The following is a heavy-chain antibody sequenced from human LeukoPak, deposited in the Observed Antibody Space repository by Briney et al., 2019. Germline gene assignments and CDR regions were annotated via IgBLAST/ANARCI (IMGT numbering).Heavy chain of an antibody. CDR2: INHSGST. Sequence: SETLSLTCAVYGGSFSGYYWSWIRQPPGKGLEWIGEINHSGSTNYNPSLKSRVTISVDTSKNQFSLKLSSVTAADTAVYYCAAYCSSTSCLRNWFDPWGQGTLVTVSS. CDR1: GGSFSGYY. D-gene: IGHD2-2*01. V-gene: IGHV4-34*01. J-gene: IGHJ5*02. CDR3: AAYCSSTSCLRNWFDP.